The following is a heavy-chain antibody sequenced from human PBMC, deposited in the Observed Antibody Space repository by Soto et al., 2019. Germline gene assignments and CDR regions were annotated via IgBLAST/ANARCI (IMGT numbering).Heavy chain of an antibody. Sequence: QVQLQESGPGLVKPSETLSLTCTVSGGSISSYYWSWIRQPPGKGLEWIGYMSYSGNTNYNPSLKSRGGMSVDTSKNQFSLRLTSVTAADTAVYHCARAAASGWYGDYWGRGTLVTVSS. V-gene: IGHV4-59*01. D-gene: IGHD6-19*01. J-gene: IGHJ4*02. CDR1: GGSISSYY. CDR3: ARAAASGWYGDY. CDR2: MSYSGNT.